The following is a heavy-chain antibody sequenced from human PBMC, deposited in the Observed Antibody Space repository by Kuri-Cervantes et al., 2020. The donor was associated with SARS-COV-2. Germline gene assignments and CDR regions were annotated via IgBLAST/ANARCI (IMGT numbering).Heavy chain of an antibody. D-gene: IGHD4-17*01. J-gene: IGHJ4*02. CDR1: RGSISSYY. CDR2: IYYSGST. Sequence: SETLSLTCTVSRGSISSYYWSWIRQPPGKGLEWIGYIYYSGSTNYNPSLKSRVTISVDTSKNQFSLKLSSVTAADTAVYYCARGASYGDFDYWGQGTLVTVSS. CDR3: ARGASYGDFDY. V-gene: IGHV4-59*01.